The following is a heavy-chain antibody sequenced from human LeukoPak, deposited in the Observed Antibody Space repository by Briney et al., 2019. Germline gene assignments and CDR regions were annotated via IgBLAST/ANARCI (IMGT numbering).Heavy chain of an antibody. Sequence: ASVKVSCKASGYTFTSYYMHWVRQAPGQGLEWMGIINPSGGSTSYAQKFQGRVTMTRDTSISTAYMELSRLRSDDTAVYYCARWRSGWLFDYWGQGTLVTVSS. J-gene: IGHJ4*02. CDR2: INPSGGST. V-gene: IGHV1-46*01. CDR1: GYTFTSYY. CDR3: ARWRSGWLFDY. D-gene: IGHD6-19*01.